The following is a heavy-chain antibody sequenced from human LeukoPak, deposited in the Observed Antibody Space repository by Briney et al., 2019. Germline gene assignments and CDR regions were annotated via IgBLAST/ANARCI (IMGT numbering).Heavy chain of an antibody. CDR1: GGSISSYY. J-gene: IGHJ4*02. Sequence: SETLSLTCTVSGGSISSYYCSWIRQPPAQGLEWVGYSYYSWSTNYNPSLKSRVTISVDTSKNQSSLNLRSVTAADTAVYHCARLKFDVLTGYYEALDYWGQGTLVTVSS. D-gene: IGHD3-9*01. CDR2: SYYSWST. CDR3: ARLKFDVLTGYYEALDY. V-gene: IGHV4-59*08.